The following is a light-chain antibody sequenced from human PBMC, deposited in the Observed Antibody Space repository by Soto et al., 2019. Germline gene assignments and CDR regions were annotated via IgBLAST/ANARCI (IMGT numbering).Light chain of an antibody. V-gene: IGKV3-11*01. CDR2: DAS. J-gene: IGKJ3*01. Sequence: EIVLTQSPATLSLSPGERATLSCRASQSVSSYLAWYQQKPGQAPRLLIYDASNRATGIPARFSGSGTGTDFTLTISSIKPEDFAVDYCQQRSNWPPLFTFGPGTKVDIK. CDR1: QSVSSY. CDR3: QQRSNWPPLFT.